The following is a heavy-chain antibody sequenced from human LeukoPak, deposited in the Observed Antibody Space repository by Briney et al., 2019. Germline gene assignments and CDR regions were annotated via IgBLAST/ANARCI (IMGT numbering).Heavy chain of an antibody. CDR1: GGSISSGHYY. D-gene: IGHD7-27*01. CDR2: VHSSGNT. Sequence: SETLSLTCTVSGGSISSGHYYWGWIRQPPGKGLEWIGSVHSSGNTYYYPSLKSRVIISKDTSKNQFSLKVTSVTAADTAVYYCARDLGNWDIDYWGQGILVTVSS. J-gene: IGHJ4*02. CDR3: ARDLGNWDIDY. V-gene: IGHV4-39*07.